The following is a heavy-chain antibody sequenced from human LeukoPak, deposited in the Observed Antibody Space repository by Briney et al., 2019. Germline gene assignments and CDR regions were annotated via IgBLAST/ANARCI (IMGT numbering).Heavy chain of an antibody. Sequence: ASVKVSCKASGYTFTSYGVSWVRQAPGQGLEWMGWISVYNGNTNYAQKLQGRVTMTTDTSTSTAYMELRSLRSDDTAVYYCARDLGGVEPTAMYTDYWGQGTLVTVSS. CDR2: ISVYNGNT. V-gene: IGHV1-18*01. CDR1: GYTFTSYG. D-gene: IGHD2-2*01. J-gene: IGHJ4*02. CDR3: ARDLGGVEPTAMYTDY.